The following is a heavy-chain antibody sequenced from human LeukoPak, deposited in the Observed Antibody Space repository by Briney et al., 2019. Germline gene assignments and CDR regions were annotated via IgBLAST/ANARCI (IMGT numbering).Heavy chain of an antibody. CDR1: GYTFTSYG. J-gene: IGHJ4*02. V-gene: IGHV1-18*01. Sequence: RASLKVSCKASGYTFTSYGISWVRQAPGQGLEWMGWISAYNGNTNYAQKLQCRVTMTTDTSTSTAYMELRSLRSDDTAVYYCASSPDRSGSYNTYWGQGTLVTVSS. CDR2: ISAYNGNT. CDR3: ASSPDRSGSYNTY. D-gene: IGHD3-10*01.